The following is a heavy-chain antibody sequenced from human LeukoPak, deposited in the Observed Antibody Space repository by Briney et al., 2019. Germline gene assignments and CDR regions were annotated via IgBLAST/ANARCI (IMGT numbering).Heavy chain of an antibody. D-gene: IGHD1-14*01. CDR3: AKPARTDAFDI. V-gene: IGHV3-23*01. J-gene: IGHJ3*02. Sequence: GGSLRLSCAASGFTFNNYAMNWVRQAPGRGLEWVSSISGSGGNTYYADSVKGRFTISRDNSKNTLYLQMNSLRAEDTAVYYCAKPARTDAFDIWGQGTMITVSS. CDR1: GFTFNNYA. CDR2: ISGSGGNT.